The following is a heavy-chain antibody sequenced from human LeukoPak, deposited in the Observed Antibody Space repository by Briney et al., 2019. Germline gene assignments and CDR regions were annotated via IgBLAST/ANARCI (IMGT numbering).Heavy chain of an antibody. CDR2: ISSNSSYI. J-gene: IGHJ6*02. CDR1: GFTFSSDS. Sequence: GGSLRLSCAASGFTFSSDSMNWVRQAPGKGLEWVSSISSNSSYIYYADSVKGRFTISRDNAKNSLYLQMNSLRAEDTAVYYCARGAVVLWFGESHYYGMDVWGQGTTVTVSS. V-gene: IGHV3-21*01. D-gene: IGHD3-10*01. CDR3: ARGAVVLWFGESHYYGMDV.